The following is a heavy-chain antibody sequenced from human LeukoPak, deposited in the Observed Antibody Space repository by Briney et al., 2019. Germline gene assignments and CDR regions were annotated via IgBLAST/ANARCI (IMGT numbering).Heavy chain of an antibody. CDR2: IYTSGST. J-gene: IGHJ4*02. CDR1: SVSFSSYY. V-gene: IGHV4-4*07. Sequence: PSETLSLTCTVSSVSFSSYYWSWIRQPAGKGLEWIGRIYTSGSTNYIPSLKSRVTMSVDTSKNQFSLKLSSVTAADTAVYYCAREIKEDYFDYWGQGTLVTVSS. CDR3: AREIKEDYFDY.